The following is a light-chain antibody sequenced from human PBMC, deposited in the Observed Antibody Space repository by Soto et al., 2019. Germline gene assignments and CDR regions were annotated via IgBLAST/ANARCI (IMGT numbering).Light chain of an antibody. J-gene: IGKJ5*01. Sequence: EIVLTQSPGTLSLSPGERATLSCRASQSVGSHLAWYQQKPGQGPRLLIYGASTRATGIPARFSGSGSGTEFTLTISSLQSEDFAVYYCQQYNNWPPITFGQGTRLEIK. CDR2: GAS. V-gene: IGKV3-15*01. CDR1: QSVGSH. CDR3: QQYNNWPPIT.